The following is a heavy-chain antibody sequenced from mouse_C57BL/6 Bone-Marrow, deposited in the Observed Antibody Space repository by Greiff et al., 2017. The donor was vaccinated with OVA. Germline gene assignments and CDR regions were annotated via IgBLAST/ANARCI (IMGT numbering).Heavy chain of an antibody. CDR1: GYAFTNYL. Sequence: QVQLQQSGAELVRPGTSVTVSCKASGYAFTNYLIEWVKQRPGQGLEWIGVINPGSGGTNYNEKFKGKATLTADKSSSTAYMQLSSLTSEDSAVYFCAREYYGSSYWFAYWGQGTLVTVSA. CDR2: INPGSGGT. CDR3: AREYYGSSYWFAY. V-gene: IGHV1-54*01. D-gene: IGHD1-1*01. J-gene: IGHJ3*01.